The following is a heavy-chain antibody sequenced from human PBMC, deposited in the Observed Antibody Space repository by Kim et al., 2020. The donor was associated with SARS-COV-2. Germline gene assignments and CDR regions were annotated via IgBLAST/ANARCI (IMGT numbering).Heavy chain of an antibody. CDR1: GGTFSSYA. V-gene: IGHV1-69*13. D-gene: IGHD3-10*01. J-gene: IGHJ3*02. CDR3: AMGHYYGSGSYYKNDAFDI. Sequence: SVKVSCKASGGTFSSYAISWVRQAPGQGLEWMGGIIPIFGTANYAQKFQGRVTITADESTSTAYMELSSLRSEDTAVYYCAMGHYYGSGSYYKNDAFDIWGQGTMVTVSS. CDR2: IIPIFGTA.